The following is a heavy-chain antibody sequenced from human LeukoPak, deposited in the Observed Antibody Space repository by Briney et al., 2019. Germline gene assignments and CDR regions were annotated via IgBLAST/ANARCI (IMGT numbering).Heavy chain of an antibody. V-gene: IGHV3-23*01. J-gene: IGHJ4*02. CDR2: LSSSGGDT. CDR1: GFTFSNYA. D-gene: IGHD1-1*01. Sequence: GGSLRLSCAASGFTFSNYAMSWVRQAPAKGLEWVSALSSSGGDTFNADSVKGRFTISRDTSKNTLYLQMYSLRAEDTAVYYCAKAGTGTNMIFDYWGQGTLVTVSS. CDR3: AKAGTGTNMIFDY.